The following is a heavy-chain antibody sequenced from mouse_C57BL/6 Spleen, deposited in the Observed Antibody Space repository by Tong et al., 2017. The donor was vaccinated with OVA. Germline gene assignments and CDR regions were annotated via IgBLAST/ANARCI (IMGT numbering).Heavy chain of an antibody. V-gene: IGHV5-2*01. D-gene: IGHD4-1*01. CDR3: ARELETGTLGAMDY. CDR2: INSDGGST. CDR1: EYEFPSHD. Sequence: EVQLQESGGGLVQPGESLKLSCESNEYEFPSHDMSWVRKTPEKRLELVAAINSDGGSTYYPDTMERRFIISRDNTKKTLYLQMSHLKSEDTAMYYCARELETGTLGAMDYWGQGTSVTVSS. J-gene: IGHJ4*01.